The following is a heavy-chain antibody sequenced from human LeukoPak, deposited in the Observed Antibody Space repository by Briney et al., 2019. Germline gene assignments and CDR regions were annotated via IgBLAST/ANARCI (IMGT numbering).Heavy chain of an antibody. J-gene: IGHJ6*03. CDR1: GGSFSGYY. D-gene: IGHD3-10*01. CDR2: FTVTGST. Sequence: SETLSLTCAVYGGSFSGYYWSWIRQPAGKGMEWIGRFTVTGSTNYNPSLKSRATISVDTSKNQFSLKLSSVTAADTAVYYCRWWFGAYYYMDVWGKGTTVTISS. V-gene: IGHV4-59*10. CDR3: RWWFGAYYYMDV.